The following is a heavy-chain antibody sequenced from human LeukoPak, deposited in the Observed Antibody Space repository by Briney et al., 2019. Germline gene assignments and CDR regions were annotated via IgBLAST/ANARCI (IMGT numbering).Heavy chain of an antibody. CDR1: GFTFSSYG. J-gene: IGHJ4*02. CDR3: AKAPYDTSGFSSPNYFDY. CDR2: ITASGVTT. D-gene: IGHD3-22*01. Sequence: GGSLSLSCAASGFTFSSYGMHWVRQAPGKGLEWISTITASGVTTYYADSVKGRFTISRDNSKNTLFLQMNSLRAEDTAVYYCAKAPYDTSGFSSPNYFDYWGQGTLVTVSS. V-gene: IGHV3-23*01.